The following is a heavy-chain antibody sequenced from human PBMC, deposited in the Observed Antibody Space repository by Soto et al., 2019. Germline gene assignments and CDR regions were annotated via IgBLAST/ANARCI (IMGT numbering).Heavy chain of an antibody. J-gene: IGHJ3*02. D-gene: IGHD2-2*01. CDR3: AKEYCISTSCYTTDAVDI. CDR2: ISYDGSNK. V-gene: IGHV3-30*18. Sequence: PVGSLRLSCAASGFTFRNYGMHWVRQGPGKRLEWVAFISYDGSNKYYADSVKGRLTISRDNSKNTLFLQMNSLRAEDTAVYFCAKEYCISTSCYTTDAVDIWGQGTMVTVSS. CDR1: GFTFRNYG.